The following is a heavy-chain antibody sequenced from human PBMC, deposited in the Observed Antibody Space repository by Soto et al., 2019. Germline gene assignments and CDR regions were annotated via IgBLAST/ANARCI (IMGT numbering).Heavy chain of an antibody. CDR2: IYHSGST. J-gene: IGHJ6*02. CDR1: GGSISGINW. Sequence: PAETLSLTCAVSGGSISGINWWYWVRQPPGKGLEWIGEIYHSGSTHYNPSLKSRVTISVDKSKNQFSLNLSSVTAADPAVYYCARFGGDMDVWVHGTTVTVSS. D-gene: IGHD3-10*01. V-gene: IGHV4-4*02. CDR3: ARFGGDMDV.